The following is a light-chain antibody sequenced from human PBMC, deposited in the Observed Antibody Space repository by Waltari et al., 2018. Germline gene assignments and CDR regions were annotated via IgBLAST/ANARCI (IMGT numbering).Light chain of an antibody. J-gene: IGKJ1*01. CDR1: QSASSTSNINHF. CDR2: GAS. CDR3: LQYESAPWT. Sequence: DIVMTQSPHPLSVSLGERATISFTSSQSASSTSNINHFLAWYQQKPGKPPNLLISGASNRESGVPYRFSGSGSGTDFTLTINSLQAEDLAVYYCLQYESAPWTFGQGTKVEIK. V-gene: IGKV4-1*01.